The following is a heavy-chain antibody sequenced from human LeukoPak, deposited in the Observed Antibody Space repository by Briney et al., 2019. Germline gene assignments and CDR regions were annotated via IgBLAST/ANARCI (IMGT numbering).Heavy chain of an antibody. CDR2: ISSSGSTI. CDR3: AGGSRGVIEGPPYYYYYMDV. Sequence: GGSLRLSCAASGFTFSSYEMNWVRQAPGKGLEWVSYISSSGSTIYYADSVKGRFTISRDNAKNSLYLQMNSLRVEDTAVYYCAGGSRGVIEGPPYYYYYMDVWGKGTTVTISS. CDR1: GFTFSSYE. J-gene: IGHJ6*03. D-gene: IGHD3-10*01. V-gene: IGHV3-48*03.